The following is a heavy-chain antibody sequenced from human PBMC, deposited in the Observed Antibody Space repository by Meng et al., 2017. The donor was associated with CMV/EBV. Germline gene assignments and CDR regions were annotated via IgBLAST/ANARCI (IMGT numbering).Heavy chain of an antibody. CDR3: ASRIVVVPAAYLGY. CDR2: INPNGGGT. Sequence: SGYTFTGYYIHWVRQAPGQGPEWMGWINPNGGGTNYAQKFQGRVTMTLDTSISTAYMELSRLRSDDTAVYYCASRIVVVPAAYLGYWGQGTLVTVSS. D-gene: IGHD2-2*01. CDR1: GYTFTGYY. J-gene: IGHJ4*02. V-gene: IGHV1-2*02.